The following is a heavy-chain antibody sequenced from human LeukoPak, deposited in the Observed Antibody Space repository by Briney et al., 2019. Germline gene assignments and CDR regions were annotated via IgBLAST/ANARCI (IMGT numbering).Heavy chain of an antibody. CDR1: GDSISSYY. V-gene: IGHV4-59*01. Sequence: KGSETLSLTCTVSGDSISSYYWRWIRQPPGKRLEWIGCISDSGSTNYYTSLTSRVTISVDTSKKQFSLKLSSVTAADTAVYYCAIGRLLAWFDSWGQGTLVSVSS. CDR2: ISDSGST. J-gene: IGHJ5*02. D-gene: IGHD3-3*01. CDR3: AIGRLLAWFDS.